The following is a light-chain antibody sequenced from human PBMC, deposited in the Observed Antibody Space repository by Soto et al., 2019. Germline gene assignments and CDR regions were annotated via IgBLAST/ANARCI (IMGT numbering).Light chain of an antibody. V-gene: IGKV3-11*01. CDR2: DAS. CDR3: QVRDNWFT. Sequence: EIVLTQSPATLSLSPGERATLSSRASQSFSGFLAWYQQKPGQAPRLLIYDASTRATGIPDRFIGSGSGTDFTLTISSLEPEDFAIYYCQVRDNWFTFGPGTKVDIK. CDR1: QSFSGF. J-gene: IGKJ3*01.